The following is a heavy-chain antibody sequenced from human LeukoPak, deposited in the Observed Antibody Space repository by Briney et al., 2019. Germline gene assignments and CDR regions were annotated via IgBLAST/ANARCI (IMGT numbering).Heavy chain of an antibody. V-gene: IGHV3-66*01. CDR3: ARGSGATKDDY. CDR2: IYSGGST. D-gene: IGHD1-26*01. CDR1: GFTFRDAA. Sequence: PGGSLRLSCAASGFTFRDAAMTWVRQAPGKGLEWVSVIYSGGSTYYADSVKGRFTISRDNSKNTLYLQMNSLRAEDTAVYYCARGSGATKDDYWGQGTLVTVSS. J-gene: IGHJ4*02.